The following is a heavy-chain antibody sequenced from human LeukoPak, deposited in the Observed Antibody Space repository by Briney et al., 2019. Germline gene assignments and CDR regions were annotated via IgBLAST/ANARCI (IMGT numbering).Heavy chain of an antibody. CDR2: IYYSGST. V-gene: IGHV4-59*08. J-gene: IGHJ4*02. CDR3: ATWGIAVAGTFDY. CDR1: GGSISSSY. Sequence: PLETLSLTCTVSGGSISSSYWSWIRQPPGKGLEWIGYIYYSGSTNYNPSFKSRVAISVDTSKNQFSLKLSSVTAADTAVYYCATWGIAVAGTFDYWGQGTLVTVST. D-gene: IGHD6-19*01.